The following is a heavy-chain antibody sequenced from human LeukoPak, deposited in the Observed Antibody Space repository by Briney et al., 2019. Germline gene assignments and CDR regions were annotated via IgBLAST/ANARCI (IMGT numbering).Heavy chain of an antibody. V-gene: IGHV3-23*01. D-gene: IGHD6-13*01. CDR2: ISGSGGST. J-gene: IGHJ6*03. Sequence: GGSLRLSCAASGFTFSSYAMSWVRQAPGKGLEWVSAISGSGGSTYYADSVKGRFTISRDNSKNTLYLQMNSLRAEDTAVYYCAKDQTSSSWNDYYYMDVWGKGTTVTVSS. CDR1: GFTFSSYA. CDR3: AKDQTSSSWNDYYYMDV.